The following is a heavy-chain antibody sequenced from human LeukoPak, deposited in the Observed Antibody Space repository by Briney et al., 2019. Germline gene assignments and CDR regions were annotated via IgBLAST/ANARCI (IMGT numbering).Heavy chain of an antibody. CDR2: IKKDGSQK. V-gene: IGHV3-7*03. J-gene: IGHJ4*02. D-gene: IGHD3-3*01. CDR3: TRVFGGYDVSDY. Sequence: TGGSLRLSCAASGFTFSTYWMSWVRQAPGKGLEWVANIKKDGSQKYYVDSVEGRFTISRDNAKNSLYLQMDSLRVDDTAVYYCTRVFGGYDVSDYWGQGTLVTVSS. CDR1: GFTFSTYW.